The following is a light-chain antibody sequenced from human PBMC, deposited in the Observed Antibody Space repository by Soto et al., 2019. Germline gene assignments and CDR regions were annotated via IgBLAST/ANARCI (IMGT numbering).Light chain of an antibody. Sequence: DVVMTQSPLSLPVTPGEPASISCRSSRSLLSSNGYNYLNWYLQKPGQSPQLLIYLGSNRASGVPDGFSGSGSGTDFTLKISRVEAEDVGVYYCAQGLQTPLTFGGGTKVDIK. CDR1: RSLLSSNGYNY. CDR3: AQGLQTPLT. J-gene: IGKJ4*01. V-gene: IGKV2-28*01. CDR2: LGS.